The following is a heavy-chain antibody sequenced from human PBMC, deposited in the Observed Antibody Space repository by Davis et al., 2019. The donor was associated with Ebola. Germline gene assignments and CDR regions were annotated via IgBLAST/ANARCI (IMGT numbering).Heavy chain of an antibody. J-gene: IGHJ4*02. D-gene: IGHD6-13*01. CDR3: AGGSSSSWSLYGY. V-gene: IGHV3-30*03. CDR1: GFTFSSYG. CDR2: ISYDGSNK. Sequence: GESLKISCAASGFTFSSYGMHWVRQAPGKGLEWVAVISYDGSNKYYADSVKGRFTISRDNSKNTQYLQMNSLRGEDTAVYYCAGGSSSSWSLYGYWGQGTLVTVSS.